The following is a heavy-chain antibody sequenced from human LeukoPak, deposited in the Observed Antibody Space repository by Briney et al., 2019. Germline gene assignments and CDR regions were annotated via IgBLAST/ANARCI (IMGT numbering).Heavy chain of an antibody. CDR1: GFTFSNAW. Sequence: PGGSLRLSCAASGFTFSNAWMSWVRQAPGKGLEWVGRIKSKTDGGTTDYAAPVKGRFTISRDDSKNTLYPQMNSLKTEDTAVYYCTTDLVLRFLEWSPYNWFDPWGQGTLVTVSS. D-gene: IGHD3-3*01. J-gene: IGHJ5*02. CDR3: TTDLVLRFLEWSPYNWFDP. CDR2: IKSKTDGGTT. V-gene: IGHV3-15*01.